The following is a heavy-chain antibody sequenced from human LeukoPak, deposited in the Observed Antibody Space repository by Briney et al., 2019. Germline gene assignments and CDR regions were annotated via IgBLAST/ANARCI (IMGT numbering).Heavy chain of an antibody. D-gene: IGHD3-10*01. CDR2: IKQDGSEK. Sequence: PGGSLRLSCAASGFTFSTYWMSWVRQAPGKGLEWVANIKQDGSEKNYVDSVKGRFTISRDNAMNSLYVQMNSLRGEDTAVYYCARDSPFGSFWGQGTLVTVSS. CDR1: GFTFSTYW. CDR3: ARDSPFGSF. V-gene: IGHV3-7*01. J-gene: IGHJ4*02.